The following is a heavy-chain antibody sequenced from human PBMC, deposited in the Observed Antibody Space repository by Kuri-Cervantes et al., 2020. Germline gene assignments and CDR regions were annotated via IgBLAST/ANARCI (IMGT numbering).Heavy chain of an antibody. Sequence: LSLTCAASGFSFSSYTMNWVRQAPGKGLEWVSSILKSSTTIYYADSVTGRFTISRDNAKNSLYLQMDSLRAEDTAVYYCARAGFGYWGQGTLVTVSS. CDR2: ILKSSTTI. CDR3: ARAGFGY. J-gene: IGHJ4*02. V-gene: IGHV3-48*01. CDR1: GFSFSSYT.